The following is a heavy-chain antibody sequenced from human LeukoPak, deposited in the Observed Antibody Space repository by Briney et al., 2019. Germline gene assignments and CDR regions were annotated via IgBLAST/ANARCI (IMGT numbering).Heavy chain of an antibody. Sequence: SGTLSLTCAVSGGSISSSNWWSWVRQPPGKGLEWIGEIYHSGSTNYNPSLKSRVTISVDTSKNQFSLKLSSVTAADTAVYYCARGRSWGVGARFVNWGQGTLVTVSS. CDR2: IYHSGST. CDR3: ARGRSWGVGARFVN. D-gene: IGHD1-26*01. CDR1: GGSISSSNW. V-gene: IGHV4-4*02. J-gene: IGHJ4*02.